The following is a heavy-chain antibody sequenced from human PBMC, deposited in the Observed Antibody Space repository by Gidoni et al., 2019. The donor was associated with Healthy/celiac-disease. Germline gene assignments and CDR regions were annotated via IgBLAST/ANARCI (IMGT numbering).Heavy chain of an antibody. CDR3: ARVSIAYGMDV. CDR1: GFTFSSYA. Sequence: QVQLVESGGGVVQPGRSLRLSCAASGFTFSSYAMYCVRQAPGKGLEWVAVISYDGSNKYYADYEKGRFTLSRNNSKNTLYLKMNSLRAEETAVYYCARVSIAYGMDVWGQGTTVTVSS. D-gene: IGHD6-6*01. J-gene: IGHJ6*02. V-gene: IGHV3-30-3*01. CDR2: ISYDGSNK.